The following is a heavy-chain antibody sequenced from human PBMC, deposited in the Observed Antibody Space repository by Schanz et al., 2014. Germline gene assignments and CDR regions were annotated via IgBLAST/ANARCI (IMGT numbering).Heavy chain of an antibody. J-gene: IGHJ3*02. D-gene: IGHD4-17*01. CDR1: GFTFSNYW. CDR3: AKDMHKDYGGKPQAFDI. Sequence: EMQVVESGGCSVQPWGSLRVSCAASGFTFSNYWMSWVRQAPGKGLEWVANIKQDGSEKFYVDSVKGRFTISRDNAKNALYLQMNSLRAEDTALYYCAKDMHKDYGGKPQAFDIWGQGTMVTVSS. V-gene: IGHV3-7*01. CDR2: IKQDGSEK.